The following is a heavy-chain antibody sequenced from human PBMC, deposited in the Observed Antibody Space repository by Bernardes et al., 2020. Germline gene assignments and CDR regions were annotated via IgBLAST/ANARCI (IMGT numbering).Heavy chain of an antibody. CDR3: ARGFRLGTWAGPFGP. J-gene: IGHJ5*02. V-gene: IGHV1-69*13. CDR2: IIPMFGTS. CDR1: GGTFRNYG. Sequence: SVKVSCKASGGTFRNYGINWVRQAPGQGLEWMGEIIPMFGTSNYAQKFQGRVTITADESTSTAYMELSSLKSDDTAVYYCARGFRLGTWAGPFGPWGQGTLVTVSS. D-gene: IGHD6-19*01.